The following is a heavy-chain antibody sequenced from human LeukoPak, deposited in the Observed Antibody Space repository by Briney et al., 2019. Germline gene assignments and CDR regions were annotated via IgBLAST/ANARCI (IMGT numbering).Heavy chain of an antibody. CDR1: GGTIINNY. CDR3: ARAYDFWSGYPTYYFDY. J-gene: IGHJ4*02. Sequence: SETLSLTCTVSGGTIINNYWSWIRQPPGKGLEWIGYVYSSGSTNYNPSLKSRVTISVDTSKNQFSLRLTSVTAADTAVYYCARAYDFWSGYPTYYFDYWGQGTLVTVSS. V-gene: IGHV4-59*01. D-gene: IGHD3-3*01. CDR2: VYSSGST.